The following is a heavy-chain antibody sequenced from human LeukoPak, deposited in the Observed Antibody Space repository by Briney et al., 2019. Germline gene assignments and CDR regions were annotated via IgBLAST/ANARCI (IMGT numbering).Heavy chain of an antibody. CDR1: GGTFSSYA. V-gene: IGHV1-69*04. Sequence: SVKVSCKASGGTFSSYAISWVRRAPGQGLEWMGRIIPILGIANYAQKFQGRVTITADKSTSTAYMELSSLRSEDTAVYYCARERSTVVPGGGDYWGQGTLVTVSS. CDR2: IIPILGIA. CDR3: ARERSTVVPGGGDY. D-gene: IGHD4-23*01. J-gene: IGHJ4*02.